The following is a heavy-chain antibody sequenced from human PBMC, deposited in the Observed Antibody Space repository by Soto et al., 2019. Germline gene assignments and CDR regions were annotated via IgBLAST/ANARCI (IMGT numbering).Heavy chain of an antibody. CDR2: IGAGGANI. J-gene: IGHJ4*02. CDR3: VFHFNNYQSYS. Sequence: GGSLRLSCAASGFTFISSALNWVRQAPGKGLEWVSIIGAGGANIYYADSVKGRFTISRDDSKNTVYLQMNTLRAEDTATYYCVFHFNNYQSYSWGQGTQVTVSS. CDR1: GFTFISSA. D-gene: IGHD2-2*01. V-gene: IGHV3-23*01.